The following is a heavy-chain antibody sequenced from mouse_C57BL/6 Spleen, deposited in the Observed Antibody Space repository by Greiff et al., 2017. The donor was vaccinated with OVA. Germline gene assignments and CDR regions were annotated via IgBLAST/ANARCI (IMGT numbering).Heavy chain of an antibody. CDR3: ARLWLRYYFDY. D-gene: IGHD2-2*01. Sequence: EVHLVESGGGLVKPGGSLKLSCAASGFTFSSYAMSWVRQTPEKRLEWVATISDGGSYTYYPDNVKGRFTISRDNAKNNLYLQMSHLKSEDTAMYYCARLWLRYYFDYWGQGTTLTVSS. CDR2: ISDGGSYT. J-gene: IGHJ2*01. V-gene: IGHV5-4*01. CDR1: GFTFSSYA.